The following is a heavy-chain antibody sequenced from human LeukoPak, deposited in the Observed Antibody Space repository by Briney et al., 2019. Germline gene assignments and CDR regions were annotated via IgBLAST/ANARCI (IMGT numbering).Heavy chain of an antibody. CDR3: ARGSFYGDYPDY. CDR2: ISSRSTTI. CDR1: GFIFSSYN. J-gene: IGHJ4*02. Sequence: PGGPLRLSCAASGFIFSSYNMNWVRQAPGKGLEWVSYISSRSTTIYYADSVKGRFTISRDNAKNSLYLQMNSLRVEDTGVYYCARGSFYGDYPDYWGQGTLVTVSS. D-gene: IGHD4-17*01. V-gene: IGHV3-48*01.